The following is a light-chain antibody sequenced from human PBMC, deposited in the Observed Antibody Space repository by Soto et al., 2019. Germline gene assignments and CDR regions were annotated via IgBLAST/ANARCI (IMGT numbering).Light chain of an antibody. CDR1: QGISSF. CDR2: GAS. Sequence: DIPLTQSPSFLSASVGDRVTITCRASQGISSFLAWYQQKPGKAPKLLIYGASTLQSGVPSRFSGSGSGAEFTLTISSLQPEDFATYFCQQLDSYPRTFGQGTKVEIK. J-gene: IGKJ1*01. V-gene: IGKV1-9*01. CDR3: QQLDSYPRT.